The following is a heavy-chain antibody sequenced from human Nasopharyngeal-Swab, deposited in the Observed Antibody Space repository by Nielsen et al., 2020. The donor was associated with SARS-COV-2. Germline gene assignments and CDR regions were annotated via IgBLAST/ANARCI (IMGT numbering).Heavy chain of an antibody. D-gene: IGHD6-13*01. V-gene: IGHV4-34*01. Sequence: SETLSLICAVYGGSFSGYYWSWLRQPPGKGLEWLGEINHSGSTNYNPSLKSRVTISVDTSKNQFSLKLSTVTAADTAVYYCARPGQQLVLEYFQHWGQGTLVTVAS. CDR1: GGSFSGYY. CDR2: INHSGST. J-gene: IGHJ1*01. CDR3: ARPGQQLVLEYFQH.